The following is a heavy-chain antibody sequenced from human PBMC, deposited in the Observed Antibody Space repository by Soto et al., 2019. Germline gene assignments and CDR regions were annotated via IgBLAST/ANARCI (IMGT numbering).Heavy chain of an antibody. V-gene: IGHV1-3*01. J-gene: IGHJ4*02. CDR3: ARDGGALTTDFDY. D-gene: IGHD4-17*01. CDR1: GYTFTSYA. CDR2: INAGNGNT. Sequence: QVQLVQSVAEVKKPGASVKVSCKASGYTFTSYAMHWVRQAPGQRLEWMGWINAGNGNTKYSQKFQGRVTITRDTSASTAYMELSSLRSEDTAVYYCARDGGALTTDFDYWGQGTLVTVSS.